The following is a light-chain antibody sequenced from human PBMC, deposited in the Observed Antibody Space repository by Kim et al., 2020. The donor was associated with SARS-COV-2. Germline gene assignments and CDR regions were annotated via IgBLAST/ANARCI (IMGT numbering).Light chain of an antibody. J-gene: IGKJ1*01. CDR2: AAS. CDR3: QQSYNTPRT. Sequence: DIQMTQSPSSLSASVGDRVTITCRASQSISSYLNWYQQKPGKVPKLLIYAASSLQGGVPSRFSGSGSGTDFTLTISSLQPEDFATYYCQQSYNTPRTFGQGTKVDIK. V-gene: IGKV1-39*01. CDR1: QSISSY.